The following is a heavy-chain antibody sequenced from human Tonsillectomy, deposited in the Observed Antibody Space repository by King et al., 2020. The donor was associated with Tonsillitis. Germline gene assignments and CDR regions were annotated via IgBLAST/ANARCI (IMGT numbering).Heavy chain of an antibody. V-gene: IGHV3-30-3*01. D-gene: IGHD6-13*01. Sequence: VQLVESGGGVVQPGRSLRLSCEAFEFSFNLYAMHWVRQAPGKGLEWVAVISYDGSNTYYADSVKGRFTISRDNSKKTLYLQMNSLRPEDTAVFYCARDPDYSTSRRKDAFDFWGQGTLVTVSS. CDR2: ISYDGSNT. CDR1: EFSFNLYA. CDR3: ARDPDYSTSRRKDAFDF. J-gene: IGHJ3*01.